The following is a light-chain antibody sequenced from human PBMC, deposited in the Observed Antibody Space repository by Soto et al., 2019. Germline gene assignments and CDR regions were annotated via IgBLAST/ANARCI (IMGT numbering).Light chain of an antibody. Sequence: EIVMTQSPATLSVSPGERATLSCRASQSVSSNLAWYQQKPGQAPRLLIYGAFTRATAFPARFSGSGSGTDFTLTISSLQSEDFAVYYCQQYNNWPITFGQGTRLEIK. CDR3: QQYNNWPIT. CDR1: QSVSSN. V-gene: IGKV3-15*01. CDR2: GAF. J-gene: IGKJ5*01.